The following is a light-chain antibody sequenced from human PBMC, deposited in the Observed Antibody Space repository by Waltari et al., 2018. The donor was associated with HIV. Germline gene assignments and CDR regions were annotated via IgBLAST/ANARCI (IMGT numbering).Light chain of an antibody. CDR1: SSDIGNYNL. CDR3: SSYGGSSNWL. J-gene: IGLJ2*01. V-gene: IGLV2-23*01. Sequence: PGQSITISCTGTSSDIGNYNLVSWYQQHPGKAPKLIIYEGIKRPSGVSNRISGSKSANTASLTISGLQAEDEADYFCSSYGGSSNWLFGGGTKLTVL. CDR2: EGI.